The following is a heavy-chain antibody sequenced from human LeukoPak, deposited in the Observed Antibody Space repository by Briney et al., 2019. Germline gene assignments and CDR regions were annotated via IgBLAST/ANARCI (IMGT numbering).Heavy chain of an antibody. J-gene: IGHJ4*02. CDR3: ARELVMGAP. CDR1: GFTFISYS. CDR2: ISSTSVYT. V-gene: IGHV3-21*01. D-gene: IGHD3-16*01. Sequence: GGSLRLPCAASGFTFISYSMNWVRQAPGKGLEWVSSISSTSVYTYYADSVKGRFTISRDNAQNSLYLQMNSLRVEDTAVYYCARELVMGAPRGQGTLVTVSS.